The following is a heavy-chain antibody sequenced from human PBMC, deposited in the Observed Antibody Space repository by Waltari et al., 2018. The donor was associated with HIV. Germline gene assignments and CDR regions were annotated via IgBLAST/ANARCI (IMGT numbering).Heavy chain of an antibody. D-gene: IGHD2-21*02. J-gene: IGHJ4*02. CDR1: GFTFSSYS. CDR3: ARGAGGNSFDY. V-gene: IGHV3-21*01. CDR2: ISRSSRYI. Sequence: EVQLVESGGGLVKPGGSLRLSCAASGFTFSSYSMNWVRQAPGKGLEGVSSISRSSRYIYYADSVKGRFTISRDNAKNSLYLQMNSLRAEDTAVYYCARGAGGNSFDYWGQGTLVTVSS.